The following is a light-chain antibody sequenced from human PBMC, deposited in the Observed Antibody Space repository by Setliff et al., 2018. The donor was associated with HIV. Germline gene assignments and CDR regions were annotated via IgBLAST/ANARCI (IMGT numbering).Light chain of an antibody. CDR3: CSYAGSSALYV. J-gene: IGLJ1*01. CDR1: SSDVGGYMS. V-gene: IGLV2-23*02. CDR2: DVS. Sequence: QSVLTQPASVSGSPGQSITISCTGSSSDVGGYMSVSWYQQHPGKAPKLMIYDVSKRPSGVSNRFSGSKSGNTASLTISGLQAEDEADYYCCSYAGSSALYVFGTGTKVTVL.